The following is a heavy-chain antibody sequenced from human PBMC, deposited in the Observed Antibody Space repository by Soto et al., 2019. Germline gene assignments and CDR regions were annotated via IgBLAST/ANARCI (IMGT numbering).Heavy chain of an antibody. CDR1: GGSISSGGYY. V-gene: IGHV4-31*03. CDR3: ARVASSSWYNFDY. J-gene: IGHJ4*02. Sequence: PSETLSLTCTVSGGSISSGGYYWSWIRQHPGKGLEWIGYIYYSGSTYYNQSLKSRVTISVDTSKNQFSLKLSSVTAADTAVYYCARVASSSWYNFDYWGQGTLVTVSS. CDR2: IYYSGST. D-gene: IGHD6-13*01.